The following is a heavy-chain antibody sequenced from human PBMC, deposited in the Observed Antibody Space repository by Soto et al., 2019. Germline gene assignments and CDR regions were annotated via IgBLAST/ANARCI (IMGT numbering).Heavy chain of an antibody. V-gene: IGHV3-23*01. CDR1: GFTFSSYA. J-gene: IGHJ3*02. CDR2: ISGSGGST. D-gene: IGHD3-9*01. CDR3: AKDRLYYDILTGSGAFDI. Sequence: PGGSLRLSCAASGFTFSSYAMSWARQAPGKGLEWVSAISGSGGSTYYADSVKGRFTISRDSSKNTLYLQMNSLRAEDTAVYYCAKDRLYYDILTGSGAFDIWGQGTMVTVS.